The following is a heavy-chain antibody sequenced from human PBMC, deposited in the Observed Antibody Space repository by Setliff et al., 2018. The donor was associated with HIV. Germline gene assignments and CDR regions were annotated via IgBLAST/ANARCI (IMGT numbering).Heavy chain of an antibody. CDR3: VRGYYYDKTGYGTFDI. D-gene: IGHD3-22*01. CDR2: MSAYSGDT. Sequence: AASVKVSCKASGYTFTAYGITWVRQAPGQGLEWMGWMSAYSGDTKYAQKIQGRVNMTRDTSTDTACVELRSLRFDDTALYYCVRGYYYDKTGYGTFDIWGQGTVVTVSS. V-gene: IGHV1-18*04. CDR1: GYTFTAYG. J-gene: IGHJ3*02.